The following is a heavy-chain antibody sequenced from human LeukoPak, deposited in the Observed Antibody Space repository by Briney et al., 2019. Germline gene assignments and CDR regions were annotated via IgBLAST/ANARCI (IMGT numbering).Heavy chain of an antibody. Sequence: ASVKVSCKASGGTFRSFTINWVRQAPGQGLEWMGGIIPMFGATNYAQKFQGRVTITADESTSTAYMELSSLRSEDTAVYFCARRPGGSPAPFGFDYWGQGTLVTVSS. J-gene: IGHJ4*02. CDR1: GGTFRSFT. CDR3: ARRPGGSPAPFGFDY. D-gene: IGHD1-26*01. V-gene: IGHV1-69*01. CDR2: IIPMFGAT.